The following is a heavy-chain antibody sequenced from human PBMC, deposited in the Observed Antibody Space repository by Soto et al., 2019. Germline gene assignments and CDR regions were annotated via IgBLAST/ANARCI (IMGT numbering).Heavy chain of an antibody. CDR3: ARDWEAAGPFDY. V-gene: IGHV1-18*01. D-gene: IGHD6-13*01. Sequence: VSVKDSCKASAATFSSYAISCVRPDSGQGLEWMGWISAYNGNANYAQKLQGRVTMTTDTSTSIAYMEMRSLRSDDTAVYYCARDWEAAGPFDYWGEGTLVTVSS. CDR2: ISAYNGNA. CDR1: AATFSSYA. J-gene: IGHJ4*02.